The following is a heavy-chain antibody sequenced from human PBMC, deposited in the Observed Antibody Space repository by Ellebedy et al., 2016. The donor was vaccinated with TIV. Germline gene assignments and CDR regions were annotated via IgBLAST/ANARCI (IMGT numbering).Heavy chain of an antibody. V-gene: IGHV3-11*01. CDR3: AKDIGGGIITGTTLADYYGMDV. J-gene: IGHJ6*02. D-gene: IGHD1-7*01. CDR1: GFIFSDYY. CDR2: ISGSARTI. Sequence: GESLKISCAASGFIFSDYYMTWVRQAPGKGLEWVSYISGSARTIYYADSVKGRFTISRDNAKKSLYLQMNSLRVEDTALYYCAKDIGGGIITGTTLADYYGMDVWGQGTTVTVSS.